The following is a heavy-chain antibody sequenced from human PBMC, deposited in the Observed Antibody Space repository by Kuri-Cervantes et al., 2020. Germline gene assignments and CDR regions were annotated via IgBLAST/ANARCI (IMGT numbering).Heavy chain of an antibody. CDR2: IYYSGST. D-gene: IGHD6-13*01. J-gene: IGHJ3*02. Sequence: GSLRLSCTVSGGSISSYYWSWIRQPPGKGLEWIGYIYYSGSTNYNPSLKSRVTISVDTSKNQFSLKLGSVTAADTAVYYCGLAAAEVKDAFDIWGQGTMVTVSS. V-gene: IGHV4-59*08. CDR3: GLAAAEVKDAFDI. CDR1: GGSISSYY.